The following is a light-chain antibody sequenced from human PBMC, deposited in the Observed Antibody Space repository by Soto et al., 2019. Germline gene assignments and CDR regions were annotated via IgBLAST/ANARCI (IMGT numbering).Light chain of an antibody. CDR2: AAS. CDR3: QQSYGTPPT. Sequence: DIQMTQSPSSLSASVGDRITITCRASQSISSYLNWYQQKPGEVPRFLIYAASSLQRGVPSRFSGSGSGTDFTLTISSLQPEDFATYYCQQSYGTPPTFGQGTRLEIK. J-gene: IGKJ5*01. V-gene: IGKV1-39*01. CDR1: QSISSY.